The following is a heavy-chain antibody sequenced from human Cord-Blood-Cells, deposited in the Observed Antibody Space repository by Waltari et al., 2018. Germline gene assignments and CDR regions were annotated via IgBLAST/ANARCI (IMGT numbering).Heavy chain of an antibody. J-gene: IGHJ6*02. V-gene: IGHV1-69*01. D-gene: IGHD3-10*01. CDR3: ARSAGFGELLYYYYYGMDV. CDR1: GGTFSSYA. Sequence: QVQLVQSGAEVTKPGSSVKVSCKASGGTFSSYALSWVRQPPGQGLEWMGGIIPIFGTANYAQKFQGRVTITADESTSTAYMELSSLRSEDTAVYYCARSAGFGELLYYYYYGMDVWGQGTTVTVSS. CDR2: IIPIFGTA.